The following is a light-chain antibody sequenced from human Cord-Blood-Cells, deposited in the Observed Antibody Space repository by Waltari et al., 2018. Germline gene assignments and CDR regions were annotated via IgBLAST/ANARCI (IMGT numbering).Light chain of an antibody. CDR1: PTVLYSSNNKNY. J-gene: IGKJ2*01. Sequence: DLVMTQSPASLAVSLGERATINCQSSPTVLYSSNNKNYLAWYQQKPGQPPKLLIYWASTRESGVPDRFSGSGSGTDFTLTISSLQAEDVAVYYCQQYYSTPPRTFGQGTKLEIK. V-gene: IGKV4-1*01. CDR2: WAS. CDR3: QQYYSTPPRT.